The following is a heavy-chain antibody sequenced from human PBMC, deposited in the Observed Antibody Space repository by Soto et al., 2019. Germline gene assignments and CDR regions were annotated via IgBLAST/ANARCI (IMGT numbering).Heavy chain of an antibody. CDR2: IWYDGSNK. CDR1: GFTFSSYG. V-gene: IGHV3-33*01. D-gene: IGHD4-17*01. Sequence: GGSLRLSCAASGFTFSSYGIHWVRQAPGKGLEWVAVIWYDGSNKYYADSVKGRFTISRDNSKNTLYLQMNSLRAEDTAVYYCARDPATTVVTTSFDYWDQGTLVTVSS. J-gene: IGHJ4*02. CDR3: ARDPATTVVTTSFDY.